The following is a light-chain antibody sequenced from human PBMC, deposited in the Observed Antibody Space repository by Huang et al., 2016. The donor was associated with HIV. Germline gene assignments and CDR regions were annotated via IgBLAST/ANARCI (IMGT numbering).Light chain of an antibody. CDR2: AAS. J-gene: IGKJ4*01. CDR3: QQSYSSLLS. V-gene: IGKV1-39*01. Sequence: EIQMTQSPSSLSASVGDRVIMTCRASPTITTYLNWYQQRPGKAPKLLIYAASSLQSGVPSRFSGSGSGTDFTLTISSLQPEDFATYYCQQSYSSLLSFGGGTKVAIK. CDR1: PTITTY.